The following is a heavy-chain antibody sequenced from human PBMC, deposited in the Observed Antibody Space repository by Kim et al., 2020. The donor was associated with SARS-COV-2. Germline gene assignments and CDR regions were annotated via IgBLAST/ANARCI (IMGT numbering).Heavy chain of an antibody. CDR1: GFTFGDYA. Sequence: GGSLRLSCAASGFTFGDYAMHWVRQAPGKGLEWVSGISWNSGSIGYADSVKGRFTISRDNAKNSLYLQMNSLRAEDTALYYCAKDLLSSQKERAVAGSRYYYYGMDVWGQGTTVTVSS. J-gene: IGHJ6*02. CDR2: ISWNSGSI. D-gene: IGHD6-19*01. V-gene: IGHV3-9*01. CDR3: AKDLLSSQKERAVAGSRYYYYGMDV.